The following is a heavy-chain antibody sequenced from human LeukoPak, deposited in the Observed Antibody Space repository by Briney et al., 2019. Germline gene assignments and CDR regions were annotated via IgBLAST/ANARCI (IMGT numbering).Heavy chain of an antibody. J-gene: IGHJ4*02. V-gene: IGHV3-23*01. D-gene: IGHD2-2*01. CDR1: GFTFSRHS. CDR2: ISASGDDT. Sequence: GGSLRLSCAASGFTFSRHSMTWVRQAPGKGLEWVSAISASGDDTYYADSVRRRFTLSRDNSKNTVYLQMNSLRAEDTAVYYCANGAAGQYCTRTTCYRWGQGTLVTVSS. CDR3: ANGAAGQYCTRTTCYR.